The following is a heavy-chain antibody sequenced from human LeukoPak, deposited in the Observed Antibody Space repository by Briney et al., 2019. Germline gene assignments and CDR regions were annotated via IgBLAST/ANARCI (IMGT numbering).Heavy chain of an antibody. J-gene: IGHJ3*02. CDR1: GYSFSSFW. CDR3: ARGGPNHAFDI. CDR2: VNNEGTGR. Sequence: GGSLRLSCAASGYSFSSFWIYWVRQVPGKGLVYVSRVNNEGTGRTYADSVKGRFTISRDNAKNTAYLRMNSLRDEDTAVYYCARGGPNHAFDIWGQGTMVTVSA. V-gene: IGHV3-74*01. D-gene: IGHD1-14*01.